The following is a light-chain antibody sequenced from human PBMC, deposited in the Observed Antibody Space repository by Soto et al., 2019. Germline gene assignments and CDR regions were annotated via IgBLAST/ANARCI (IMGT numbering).Light chain of an antibody. CDR3: QHYNSYSEA. CDR1: QTISSW. CDR2: KVS. J-gene: IGKJ1*01. Sequence: VQMTQSTSTLSGSVGDRVTITCRASQTISSWLAWYQQKPGKAPKLLIYKVSTLKSGVPSRFSGSGSGTEFTLTISSLQPDDFATYYCQHYNSYSEAFGQGTKVAIK. V-gene: IGKV1-5*03.